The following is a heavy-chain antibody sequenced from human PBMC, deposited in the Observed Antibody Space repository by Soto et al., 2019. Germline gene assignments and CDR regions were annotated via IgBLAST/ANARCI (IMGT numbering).Heavy chain of an antibody. CDR3: VRDWVGRYDSSGYQYYYGMDV. CDR1: GGSVSSGSYY. Sequence: QVQLQESGPGLVKPSETLSLTCTVSGGSVSSGSYYWSWIRQPPGKGLEWIGYIYYSGSTNYNPSLKSRVTISVDTSKNQFSLKLSSVTAADSAVYYCVRDWVGRYDSSGYQYYYGMDVWGQGTTVTVSS. CDR2: IYYSGST. D-gene: IGHD3-22*01. V-gene: IGHV4-61*01. J-gene: IGHJ6*02.